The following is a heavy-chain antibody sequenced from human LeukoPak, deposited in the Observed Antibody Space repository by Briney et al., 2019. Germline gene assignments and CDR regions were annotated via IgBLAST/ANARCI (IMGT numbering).Heavy chain of an antibody. CDR3: AHRHQEGSVSYGPEWLYYMDV. CDR1: GFSLSTSGVG. Sequence: SGPTLVNPTQTLTLTCTFSGFSLSTSGVGVGWIRQPPGKALEWLALIYWDDDKRYSPSLKSRLTITKDTSKNQVVLTMTNMDPVTPAPYYCAHRHQEGSVSYGPEWLYYMDVWGKGTTVTVSS. CDR2: IYWDDDK. J-gene: IGHJ6*03. V-gene: IGHV2-5*02. D-gene: IGHD5-18*01.